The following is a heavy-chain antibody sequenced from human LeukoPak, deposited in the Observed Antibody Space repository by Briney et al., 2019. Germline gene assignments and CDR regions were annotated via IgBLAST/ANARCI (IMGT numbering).Heavy chain of an antibody. CDR2: ISAYDGNT. J-gene: IGHJ4*02. V-gene: IGHV1-18*01. CDR3: ARDGQLVDFDY. D-gene: IGHD6-6*01. CDR1: GYTFSSFG. Sequence: GASVTVSCKTSGYTFSSFGVTWVRQAPGQGLEWVGWISAYDGNTNYAPKFQGRVTITRDTSASTAYMELSSQRSEDTAVYYCARDGQLVDFDYWGQGTLVTVSS.